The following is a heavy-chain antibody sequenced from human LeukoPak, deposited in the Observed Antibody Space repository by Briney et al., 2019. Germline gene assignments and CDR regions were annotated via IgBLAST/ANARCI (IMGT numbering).Heavy chain of an antibody. V-gene: IGHV3-30*03. CDR2: ISYDGINK. CDR3: ARTPIRYCSGGSCYWYGMDV. CDR1: GFTFSRYG. D-gene: IGHD2-15*01. J-gene: IGHJ6*02. Sequence: GGSLRLSCAASGFTFSRYGMHWVRQAPGKGLEWVAVISYDGINKFYADSVKGRFTISRDNSKNTLYLQMNSLRAEDTAVYYCARTPIRYCSGGSCYWYGMDVWGQGTTVTVSS.